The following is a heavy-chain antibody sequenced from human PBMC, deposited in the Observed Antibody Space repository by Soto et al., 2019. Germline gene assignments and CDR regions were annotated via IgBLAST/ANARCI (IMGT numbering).Heavy chain of an antibody. CDR3: ANLRRDYCSSTSCYWFMYFQH. CDR2: INAGNGNT. CDR1: GYTFTSYA. J-gene: IGHJ1*01. D-gene: IGHD2-2*01. Sequence: ASVKVSCKASGYTFTSYAMHWVRQAPGQRLEWMGWINAGNGNTNYAQKFQGRVTMTEDTSTDTAYMELSSLRSEDTAVYYCANLRRDYCSSTSCYWFMYFQHWGQGTLVTVS. V-gene: IGHV1-3*01.